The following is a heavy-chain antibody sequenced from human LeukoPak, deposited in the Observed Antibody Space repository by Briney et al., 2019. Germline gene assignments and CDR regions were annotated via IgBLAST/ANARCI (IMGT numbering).Heavy chain of an antibody. CDR3: ARGPRFLEWLLDY. D-gene: IGHD3-3*01. V-gene: IGHV4-59*08. CDR2: INYSGRT. CDR1: GGSISSHY. J-gene: IGHJ4*02. Sequence: PSETLSLTCSVSGGSISSHYWSWIRQPPGKGLQWIGYINYSGRTNYNPSLTSRVTVSVDTSKNQFSLKLSSVTAADTAVYYCARGPRFLEWLLDYWGQGTLVTVSS.